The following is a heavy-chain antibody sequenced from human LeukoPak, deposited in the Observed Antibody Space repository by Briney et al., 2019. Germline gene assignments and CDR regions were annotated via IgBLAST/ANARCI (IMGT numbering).Heavy chain of an antibody. J-gene: IGHJ4*02. Sequence: ASVNVSCKASSYTFTSYDINWVRQAAGQGLEWRGWMNPNSGNTGYAQKFQGRVTITRNTSISTAYMELSSLRYEATAVYYCERGPLGAPFDSWGEGTLVTVSS. D-gene: IGHD1-26*01. CDR1: SYTFTSYD. CDR3: ERGPLGAPFDS. V-gene: IGHV1-8*03. CDR2: MNPNSGNT.